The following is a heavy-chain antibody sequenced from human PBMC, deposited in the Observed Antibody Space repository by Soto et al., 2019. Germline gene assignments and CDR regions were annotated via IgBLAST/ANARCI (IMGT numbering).Heavy chain of an antibody. CDR2: IKSKNDGGTA. CDR3: TTAVTSLGNY. CDR1: GFTFIYAW. Sequence: EVQLVASGGGLVEPGGSLRLSCAASGFTFIYAWMSWVRQTPGKGREWVGRIKSKNDGGTADYAAPVKGRITISRDDSTNTLYLQLNSLKTADTGLYYWTTAVTSLGNYWGQGTLVTVSS. J-gene: IGHJ4*02. D-gene: IGHD4-17*01. V-gene: IGHV3-15*01.